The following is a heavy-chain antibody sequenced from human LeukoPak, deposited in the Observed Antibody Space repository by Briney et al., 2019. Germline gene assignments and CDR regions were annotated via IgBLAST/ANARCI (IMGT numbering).Heavy chain of an antibody. V-gene: IGHV3-21*04. CDR3: ARKRASHGIDY. Sequence: GGSLRLSCAASGFTFSSYSMNWVRQAPGKGLEWVSSISSSSSYIYYADSVKGRFTISRDNAKNSLYLQMNSLRAEDTAVYYCARKRASHGIDYWGQGTLVTVYS. J-gene: IGHJ4*02. D-gene: IGHD1-14*01. CDR2: ISSSSSYI. CDR1: GFTFSSYS.